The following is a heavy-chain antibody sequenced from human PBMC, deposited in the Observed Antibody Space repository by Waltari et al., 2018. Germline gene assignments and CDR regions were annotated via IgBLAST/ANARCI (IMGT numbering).Heavy chain of an antibody. CDR1: GGSFSGYY. CDR3: ARGRKQWLVSSFYFDY. D-gene: IGHD6-19*01. CDR2: INHSGST. Sequence: QVQLQQWGAGLLKPSETLSLTCAVYGGSFSGYYWSWIRQPPGKGLEWIGEINHSGSTNYNPPLRIRVTISVDTSKNQFSRKLSSVTAADTAVYYCARGRKQWLVSSFYFDYWGQGTLVTVSS. J-gene: IGHJ4*02. V-gene: IGHV4-34*01.